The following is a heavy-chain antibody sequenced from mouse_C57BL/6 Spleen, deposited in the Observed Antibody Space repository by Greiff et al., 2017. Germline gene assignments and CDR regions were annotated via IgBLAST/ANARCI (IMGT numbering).Heavy chain of an antibody. CDR3: AREREYYSNYVGYFDV. J-gene: IGHJ1*03. D-gene: IGHD2-5*01. CDR1: GYAFTNYL. CDR2: INPGSGGT. V-gene: IGHV1-54*01. Sequence: QVQLQQSGAELVRPGTSVKVSCKASGYAFTNYLIEWVKQRPGQGLEWIGVINPGSGGTNYNEKFKGKATLTADKSSSTAYMQLSSLTSEDSAVYFCAREREYYSNYVGYFDVWGTGTTVTVSS.